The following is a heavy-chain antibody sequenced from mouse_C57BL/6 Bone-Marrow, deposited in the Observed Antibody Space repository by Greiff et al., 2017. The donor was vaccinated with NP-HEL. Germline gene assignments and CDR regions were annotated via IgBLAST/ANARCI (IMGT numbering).Heavy chain of an antibody. V-gene: IGHV1-63*01. CDR2: IYPGGGYT. CDR1: GYTFTNYW. Sequence: QVQLKESGAELVRPGASVKMSCKASGYTFTNYWIGWAKQRPGHGLEWIGDIYPGGGYTNYNEKFKGKATLTADKSSSTAYMQFSSLTSDDSAISYCARGVGHPDYWGQGTTLTVSS. CDR3: ARGVGHPDY. J-gene: IGHJ2*01.